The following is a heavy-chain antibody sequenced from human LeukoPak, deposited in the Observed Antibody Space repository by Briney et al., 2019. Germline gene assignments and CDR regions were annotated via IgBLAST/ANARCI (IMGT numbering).Heavy chain of an antibody. J-gene: IGHJ2*01. Sequence: KPSETPSLTCTVSGGSISGYYWSWLRQSPGKGLEWIGYIYHSGLTDYNPSLRSRLTISVDTSRNQFSLKLTSATAADTAMYYCARDQRCSRSDGGCDQWYFDLWGRGTLVTVSS. V-gene: IGHV4-59*01. CDR2: IYHSGLT. CDR1: GGSISGYY. D-gene: IGHD2-15*01. CDR3: ARDQRCSRSDGGCDQWYFDL.